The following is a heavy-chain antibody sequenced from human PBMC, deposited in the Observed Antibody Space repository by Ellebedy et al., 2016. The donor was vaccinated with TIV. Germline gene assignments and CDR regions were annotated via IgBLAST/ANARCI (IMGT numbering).Heavy chain of an antibody. CDR1: GFSFSDYY. Sequence: GESLKISXEGPGFSFSDYYMSWIRQAPGKGLEWVAFSSSISSHTDYADSVKGRFTISRDDAKNSLYLQMNSLRDEDTAVYYCARDVIVNSYFDYWGPGTLVTVSS. V-gene: IGHV3-11*05. CDR2: SSSISSHT. CDR3: ARDVIVNSYFDY. D-gene: IGHD3-16*02. J-gene: IGHJ4*02.